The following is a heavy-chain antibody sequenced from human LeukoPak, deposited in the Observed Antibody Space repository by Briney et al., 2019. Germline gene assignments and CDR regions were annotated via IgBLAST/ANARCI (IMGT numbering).Heavy chain of an antibody. Sequence: PSETLSLTCTVSGGSISSGSYYWGWIRQPPGKGLEWIWSMYYNGNTYYNPSLKSRVTISVDTSKNHFSLRLSSVTAADTAVYYCATIAPGTHASDMWGQGTTVTVSP. D-gene: IGHD2-21*01. J-gene: IGHJ3*02. CDR2: MYYNGNT. CDR1: GGSISSGSYY. V-gene: IGHV4-39*02. CDR3: ATIAPGTHASDM.